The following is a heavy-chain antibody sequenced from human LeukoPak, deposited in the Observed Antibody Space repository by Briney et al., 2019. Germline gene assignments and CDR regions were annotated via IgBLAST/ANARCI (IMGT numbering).Heavy chain of an antibody. D-gene: IGHD1-26*01. Sequence: SGTLSLTCAVSGGSISSSNWWSWVRQPPGKGLEWIGEIYHSGSTNYNPSLKSRVTISVDKSKNQFSLKLSSVTAADTAVYYCARASGSYHRDYYFDYWGQGTLSPSPQ. V-gene: IGHV4-4*02. CDR3: ARASGSYHRDYYFDY. J-gene: IGHJ4*02. CDR2: IYHSGST. CDR1: GGSISSSNW.